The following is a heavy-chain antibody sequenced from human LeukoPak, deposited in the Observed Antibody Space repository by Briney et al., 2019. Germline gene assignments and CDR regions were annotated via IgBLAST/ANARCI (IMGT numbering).Heavy chain of an antibody. D-gene: IGHD5-12*01. J-gene: IGHJ6*02. CDR3: ARDHTTSFSGYEFLYYYGMDV. CDR1: GYTFTGYY. Sequence: ASVKVSCKASGYTFTGYYMHWVRQAPGQGLEWMGWINPNSGGTNYAQKFQGRVTMTRDTSISTAYMELSRLRSDDTAVYYCARDHTTSFSGYEFLYYYGMDVWGQGTTVTVSS. CDR2: INPNSGGT. V-gene: IGHV1-2*02.